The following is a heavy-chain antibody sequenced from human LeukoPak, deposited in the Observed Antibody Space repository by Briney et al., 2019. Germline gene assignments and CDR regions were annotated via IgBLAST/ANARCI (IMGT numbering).Heavy chain of an antibody. CDR2: ISGSGGST. D-gene: IGHD3-22*01. V-gene: IGHV3-23*01. CDR1: GFTVSSNF. Sequence: GGSLSLSCAASGFTVSSNFMSWVRQAPGKGLEWVSGISGSGGSTYYADSVKGWFTISRDNSKNTLYLQMNSLRAEDTAVYYCAKDRVIAMIVESSFDYWGQGTLVTVSS. CDR3: AKDRVIAMIVESSFDY. J-gene: IGHJ4*02.